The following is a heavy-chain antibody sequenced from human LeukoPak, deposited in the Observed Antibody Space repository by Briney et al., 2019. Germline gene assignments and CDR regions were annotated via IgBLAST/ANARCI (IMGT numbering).Heavy chain of an antibody. V-gene: IGHV3-11*05. CDR3: AREITVAGKEGAFDI. CDR2: ISSSGAYR. J-gene: IGHJ3*02. D-gene: IGHD6-19*01. Sequence: GGSLRLSCAASGFTFSGYYMSWIRQAPGKGLEWVSYISSSGAYRNHADSVKGRFTISRDNAKNSLYLRMNSLRAEDTAIYCCAREITVAGKEGAFDIWGPGTMLTVSS. CDR1: GFTFSGYY.